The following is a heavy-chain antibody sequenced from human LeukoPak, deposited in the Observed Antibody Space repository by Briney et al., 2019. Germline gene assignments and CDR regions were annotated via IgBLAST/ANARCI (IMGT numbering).Heavy chain of an antibody. V-gene: IGHV3-21*01. D-gene: IGHD2-15*01. CDR2: ISSSTIYI. Sequence: KSGGSLRLSCAASGFSFSSYSMNWVRQAPGKGLEWVSSISSSTIYINYADSVKGRFTISRDNAKNSLYLQMNSLRAEDTAVYYCAKAPVTTCRGAFCYPFDYWGLGTLVTVSS. CDR3: AKAPVTTCRGAFCYPFDY. CDR1: GFSFSSYS. J-gene: IGHJ4*02.